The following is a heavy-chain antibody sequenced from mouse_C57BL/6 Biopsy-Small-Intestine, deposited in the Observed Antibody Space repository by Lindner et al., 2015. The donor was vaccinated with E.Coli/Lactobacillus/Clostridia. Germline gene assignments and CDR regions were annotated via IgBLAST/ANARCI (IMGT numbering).Heavy chain of an antibody. Sequence: QLQESGGGLVQPKGSLKLSCAASGFSFNTYAMNWVRQAPGKGLEWVARIRSKSNNYATYYADSVKDRFTISRDDSESMLFLQMNNLKTEDTATYYCVRPYYSNYWFFDVWGTGTTVTVSS. J-gene: IGHJ1*03. CDR2: IRSKSNNYAT. V-gene: IGHV10-1*01. CDR3: VRPYYSNYWFFDV. CDR1: GFSFNTYA. D-gene: IGHD2-5*01.